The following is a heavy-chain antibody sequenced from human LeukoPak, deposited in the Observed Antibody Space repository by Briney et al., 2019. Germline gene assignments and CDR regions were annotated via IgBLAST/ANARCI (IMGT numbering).Heavy chain of an antibody. J-gene: IGHJ6*01. V-gene: IGHV4-59*01. CDR1: GXSLSMYY. CDR2: IYNSVTT. Sequence: PPETLSLSCTVSGXSLSMYYGSWIRHRLGEGLGWIGYIYNSVTTNYNPSLESRVTISEDTSKNQFSLMLTSVTAADTAVYYCARVVYSHYWPEGMDVWGQETTVSVPS. CDR3: ARVVYSHYWPEGMDV. D-gene: IGHD4-11*01.